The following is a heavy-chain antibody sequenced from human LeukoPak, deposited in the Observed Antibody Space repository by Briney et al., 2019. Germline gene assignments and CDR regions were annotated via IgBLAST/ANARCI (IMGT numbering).Heavy chain of an antibody. D-gene: IGHD3-10*01. CDR1: GFTFGNYN. J-gene: IGHJ6*02. V-gene: IGHV3-21*01. Sequence: GGSLRLSCAASGFTFGNYNFYWVRQAPGKGLEWVSSISSTSSSIYYADSMKGRFTISRDNAKNSLYLQMNSLRAEDTAVYYCASQGGLLWFGELSGGMDVWGQGTTVTVSS. CDR2: ISSTSSSI. CDR3: ASQGGLLWFGELSGGMDV.